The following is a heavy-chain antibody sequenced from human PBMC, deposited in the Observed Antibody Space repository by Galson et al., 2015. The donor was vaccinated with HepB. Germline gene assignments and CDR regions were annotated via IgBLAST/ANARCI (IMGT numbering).Heavy chain of an antibody. CDR2: VWYDGTTK. Sequence: LRLSCAASGFIFSDHGIHWARQTPGKGLEWVSTVWYDGTTKYYADSVRGRFTISRDNSENTVDLQLDSLRVEDTGIYYCARAEGRVGATHMDYWGQGTLITVSS. D-gene: IGHD1-26*01. CDR3: ARAEGRVGATHMDY. V-gene: IGHV3-33*01. CDR1: GFIFSDHG. J-gene: IGHJ4*02.